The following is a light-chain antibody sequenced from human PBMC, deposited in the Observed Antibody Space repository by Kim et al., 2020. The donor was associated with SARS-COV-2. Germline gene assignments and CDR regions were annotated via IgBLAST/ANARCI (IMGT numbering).Light chain of an antibody. CDR3: SAWDASLSVWV. CDR2: RNN. V-gene: IGLV10-54*01. Sequence: LTQPPSVSKGLRQTATLTCTGNSNNVGDQGVAWLQQHQGHPPKLLSYRNNNRPSGISERLSASRSGNTASLTITGLQPEDEADYYCSAWDASLSVWVFGGGTQLTVL. CDR1: SNNVGDQG. J-gene: IGLJ3*02.